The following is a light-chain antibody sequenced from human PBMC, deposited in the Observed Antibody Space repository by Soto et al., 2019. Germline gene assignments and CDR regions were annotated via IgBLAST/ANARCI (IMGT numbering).Light chain of an antibody. V-gene: IGKV3-20*01. J-gene: IGKJ3*01. CDR1: QSVSSSY. CDR3: QQFGDSLT. CDR2: AAS. Sequence: EIVLTQSPGTLSLSPGEGATLSCRASQSVSSSYLAWYQQKPGQAPRLLIYAASSRATGIPDRFSGSGSGTDFTLTISRLEPEDFAVYYCQQFGDSLTFGPGTKVDI.